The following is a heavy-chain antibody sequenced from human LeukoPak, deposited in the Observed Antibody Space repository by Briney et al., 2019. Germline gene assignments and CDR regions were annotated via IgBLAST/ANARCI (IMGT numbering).Heavy chain of an antibody. J-gene: IGHJ4*02. CDR3: ARGGPFFSSSSSKEYYFDY. CDR2: ISLYNGNT. V-gene: IGHV1-18*01. Sequence: EASVKVSCKASGYDFINYGITWVRQAPGQGLEWMGWISLYNGNTDYKLQGRVIMTTDTSTSTAYMELRSLRSDDTAVYYCARGGPFFSSSSSKEYYFDYWGQGTLVTVSS. CDR1: GYDFINYG. D-gene: IGHD6-6*01.